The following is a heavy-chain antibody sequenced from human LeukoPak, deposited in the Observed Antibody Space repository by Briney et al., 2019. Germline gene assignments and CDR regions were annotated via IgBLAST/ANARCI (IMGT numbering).Heavy chain of an antibody. CDR3: ARDAFGGDSFET. J-gene: IGHJ3*02. D-gene: IGHD3-10*01. Sequence: GASVKLSCKASGYTFTDNYIHWVRQAPGHGLEWLGWIYAKTGDTKNAQKFQGRVTMARDTSINTAYMDLYSLNSDDTAVYYCARDAFGGDSFETWGQGTMVTVSS. V-gene: IGHV1-2*02. CDR2: IYAKTGDT. CDR1: GYTFTDNY.